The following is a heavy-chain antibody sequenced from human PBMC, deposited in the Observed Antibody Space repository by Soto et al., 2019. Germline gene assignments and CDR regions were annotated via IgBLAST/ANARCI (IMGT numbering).Heavy chain of an antibody. CDR2: INPRNGDK. D-gene: IGHD2-21*02. Sequence: ASVKVSCKTSGYTFVDHYRYWVRQAPGQGLEWMGWINPRNGDKKYAQKFQGRVTMIRDTMITTTYMDLSALTSDDTAVYYCARGEVTRSEVMDVWGPGTTVTVSS. CDR3: ARGEVTRSEVMDV. V-gene: IGHV1-2*02. J-gene: IGHJ6*02. CDR1: GYTFVDHY.